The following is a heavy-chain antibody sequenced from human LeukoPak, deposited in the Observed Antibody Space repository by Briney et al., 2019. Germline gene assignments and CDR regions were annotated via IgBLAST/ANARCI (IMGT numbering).Heavy chain of an antibody. CDR2: IYHSGST. CDR3: ARQRYSSGWSDY. CDR1: GYSISSGYY. D-gene: IGHD6-19*01. J-gene: IGHJ4*02. V-gene: IGHV4-38-2*01. Sequence: SETLSLTCVVSGYSISSGYYWGWIRQSPGKGLEWIGTIYHSGSTYYNPSLRSRVTISVDTSKNQFSLMLNSVTAADTAVYYCARQRYSSGWSDYWGQGTLVTVSS.